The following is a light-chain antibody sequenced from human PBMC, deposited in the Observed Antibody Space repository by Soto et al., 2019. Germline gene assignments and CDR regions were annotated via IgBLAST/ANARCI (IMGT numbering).Light chain of an antibody. Sequence: EIVLTQSPGTLSLSPGERAILSCRSSQRVGSSSLAWYQQRPGQAPRLLIYVVSTRATGIPDRFSGSGSGTDFTLTISRLESEDFAVYFWQQFGTSPAVGGGTKVAIK. V-gene: IGKV3-20*01. J-gene: IGKJ4*01. CDR2: VVS. CDR1: QRVGSSS. CDR3: QQFGTSPA.